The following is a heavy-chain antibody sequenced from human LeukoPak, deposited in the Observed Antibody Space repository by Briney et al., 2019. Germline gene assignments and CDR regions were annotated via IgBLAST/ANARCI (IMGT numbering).Heavy chain of an antibody. CDR1: GGSITSSYYY. V-gene: IGHV4-39*01. CDR3: ARQGNYYESSGYYLPGDY. Sequence: PSETLSLTCTVSGGSITSSYYYWGWIRQPPGKGLEWIGSIYYSGSTYYNPSLKSRVTISVDTSKNQFSLKLSSVTAADTAVYYCARQGNYYESSGYYLPGDYWGQGTLVTVSS. D-gene: IGHD3-22*01. CDR2: IYYSGST. J-gene: IGHJ4*02.